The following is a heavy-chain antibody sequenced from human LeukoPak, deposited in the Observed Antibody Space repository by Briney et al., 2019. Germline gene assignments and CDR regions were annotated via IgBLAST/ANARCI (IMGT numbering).Heavy chain of an antibody. CDR1: GFTFSAYA. CDR3: AKVEYSSSWYALYY. J-gene: IGHJ4*02. CDR2: ISYDGSSK. V-gene: IGHV3-30*01. Sequence: GGSLRLSCATSGFTFSAYAMHWVRQAPGKGLEWVAVISYDGSSKYYADSVKGRFTISRDNSKNTLYLQMNSLRAEDTAVYYCAKVEYSSSWYALYYWGQGTLVTVSS. D-gene: IGHD6-13*01.